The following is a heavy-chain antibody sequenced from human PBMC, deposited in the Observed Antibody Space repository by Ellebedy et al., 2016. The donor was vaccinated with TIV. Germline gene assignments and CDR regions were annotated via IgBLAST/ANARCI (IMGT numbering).Heavy chain of an antibody. Sequence: GESLKISCAASGFTFSSYGMHWVRQAPGKGLEWVAVIWYDGSNKYYADSVKGRFTISRDNSKNTLYLQMNSLRAEDTAVYYCARDSGWFGELLSYWGQGTLVTVSS. J-gene: IGHJ4*02. CDR2: IWYDGSNK. V-gene: IGHV3-33*01. CDR3: ARDSGWFGELLSY. D-gene: IGHD3-10*01. CDR1: GFTFSSYG.